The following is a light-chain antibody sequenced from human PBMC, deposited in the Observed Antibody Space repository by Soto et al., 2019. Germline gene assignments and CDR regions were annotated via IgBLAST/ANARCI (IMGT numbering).Light chain of an antibody. CDR1: QSVRSDY. Sequence: EIVLTQSPATLSLSPGDRATLSCRASQSVRSDYFAWYQQKPGQPPIVILFGVSTRATAIPDRFSGSGSGTDFTLTISRLEPDDFGLYYCHQYGNSPLTFGGGTKVE. V-gene: IGKV3-20*01. CDR2: GVS. CDR3: HQYGNSPLT. J-gene: IGKJ4*01.